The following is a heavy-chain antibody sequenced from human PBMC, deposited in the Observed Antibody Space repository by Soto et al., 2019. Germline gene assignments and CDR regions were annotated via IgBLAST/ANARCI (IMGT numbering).Heavy chain of an antibody. CDR2: INPSGGST. J-gene: IGHJ4*02. V-gene: IGHV1-46*01. Sequence: ASVKVSCNASGYTFTSYYMHLVRQAPGQGLEWMGIINPSGGSTSYAQKFQGRFTISRDDSKNTVILQMNSLRADDTAIYYCARDKNTDTGDYSFDSWGQGTQVTVSS. CDR3: ARDKNTDTGDYSFDS. CDR1: GYTFTSYY. D-gene: IGHD4-17*01.